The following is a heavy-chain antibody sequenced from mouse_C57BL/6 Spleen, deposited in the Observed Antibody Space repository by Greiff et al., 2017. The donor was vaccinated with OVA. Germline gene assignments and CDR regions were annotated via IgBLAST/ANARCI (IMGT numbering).Heavy chain of an antibody. J-gene: IGHJ2*01. Sequence: EVQLQQSGPGLVKPSQSLSLTCSVTGYSITSGYYWNWIRQFPGNKLEWMGYISYDGSNKYNPSLNNRISITRDTSKNQFFLKLNSVTTEDTATYYCARERDNWDVDYWGQGTTLTVSS. V-gene: IGHV3-6*01. CDR2: ISYDGSN. CDR1: GYSITSGYY. CDR3: ARERDNWDVDY. D-gene: IGHD4-1*01.